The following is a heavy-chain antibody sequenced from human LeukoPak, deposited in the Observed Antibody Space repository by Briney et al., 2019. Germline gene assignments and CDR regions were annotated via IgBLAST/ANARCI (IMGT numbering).Heavy chain of an antibody. Sequence: ASVKVSCKASGGTFSSYAISWVRQAPGQGLEWMGGIIPIFGTANYAQKFQGRVTITADESTSTAYMELSGLRSEDTAVYYCARGDYDSSGYYRGYFDYWGQGTLVTVSS. J-gene: IGHJ4*02. CDR1: GGTFSSYA. CDR2: IIPIFGTA. D-gene: IGHD3-22*01. CDR3: ARGDYDSSGYYRGYFDY. V-gene: IGHV1-69*13.